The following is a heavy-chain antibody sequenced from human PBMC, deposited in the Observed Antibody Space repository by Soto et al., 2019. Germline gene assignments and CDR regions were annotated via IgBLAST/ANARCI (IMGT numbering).Heavy chain of an antibody. Sequence: EVQLLESGGGLVQPGGSLRLSCAASGFTFSSYAMSWVRQAPGKGLEWVSVISGSGDSTYYADSVRGRLTIARDNSKNPLYLQMPSLRAEDTSVYYCAKERDGVAAGPTKFYGMAVWCQGTTVTVSS. CDR1: GFTFSSYA. CDR3: AKERDGVAAGPTKFYGMAV. J-gene: IGHJ6*02. CDR2: ISGSGDST. V-gene: IGHV3-23*01. D-gene: IGHD6-13*01.